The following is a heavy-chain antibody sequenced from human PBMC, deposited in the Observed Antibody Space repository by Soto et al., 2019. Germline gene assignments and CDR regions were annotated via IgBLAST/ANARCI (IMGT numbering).Heavy chain of an antibody. Sequence: VQLLESGGGLVQPGGSLRLSCAASGFSFNNHAMTWVRQAPGKGLEWVSGISGSGSTTHYADSVKGRFTISRDNSKDTLYLQMNSLRPEDTAVYYCAKDRLMLTMVVGGACDFRGLGTMVTVSS. V-gene: IGHV3-23*01. CDR2: ISGSGSTT. J-gene: IGHJ3*01. CDR1: GFSFNNHA. CDR3: AKDRLMLTMVVGGACDF. D-gene: IGHD3-22*01.